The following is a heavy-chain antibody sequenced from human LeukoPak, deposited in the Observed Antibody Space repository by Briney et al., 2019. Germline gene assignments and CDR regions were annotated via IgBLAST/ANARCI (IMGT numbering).Heavy chain of an antibody. CDR3: SRGTTYSAMIAFYYYYYYGMDV. Sequence: GGSLRLSCAASGFTFSSYSMNWVRQAPGKGLEWVSSISSSSSYIYYADSVKGRFTISRDNAKNSLYLQMNSLRAEDAAVYYCSRGTTYSAMIAFYYYYYYGMDVWGQGTTVTVSS. J-gene: IGHJ6*02. CDR2: ISSSSSYI. D-gene: IGHD3-16*01. V-gene: IGHV3-21*01. CDR1: GFTFSSYS.